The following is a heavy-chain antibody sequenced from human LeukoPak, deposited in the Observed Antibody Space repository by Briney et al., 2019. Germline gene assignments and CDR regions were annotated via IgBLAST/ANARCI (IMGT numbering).Heavy chain of an antibody. D-gene: IGHD6-19*01. CDR3: ARRGSPEISSGWFNSMALDY. V-gene: IGHV5-51*01. Sequence: GESLQISCKGSGYSFTNYWIGWVRQLPGKGLEWMGIIYPGDSDTRYSPSFEGQVTISVDKSISTAYLQWSSLKASDTAMYYCARRGSPEISSGWFNSMALDYWGQGTLVTVSS. J-gene: IGHJ4*02. CDR2: IYPGDSDT. CDR1: GYSFTNYW.